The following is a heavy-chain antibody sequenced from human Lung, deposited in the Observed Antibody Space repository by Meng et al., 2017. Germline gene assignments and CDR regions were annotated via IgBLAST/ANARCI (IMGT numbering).Heavy chain of an antibody. V-gene: IGHV1-2*06. CDR1: GYTFTDCY. J-gene: IGHJ4*02. D-gene: IGHD5-12*01. Sequence: QAQLVQPGAEGKKPGASAKVSCKASGYTFTDCYIHWVRQAPGQGLEWMGRINPNSGGTNYVQKFQGRVTMTRDTSISTAYMELTRLRSDDTAIYYCARENVGDGGYDFDFWGRGTLVTVSS. CDR3: ARENVGDGGYDFDF. CDR2: INPNSGGT.